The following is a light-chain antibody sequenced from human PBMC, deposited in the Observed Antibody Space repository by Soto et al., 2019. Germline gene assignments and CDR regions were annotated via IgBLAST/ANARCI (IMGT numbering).Light chain of an antibody. J-gene: IGLJ1*01. V-gene: IGLV2-8*01. CDR3: SSYAGSNTPYV. CDR2: EVS. CDR1: SSDVGGYNY. Sequence: QSALTQPPSASGSPGQSVAISCTGTSSDVGGYNYVSWYQQHPGKAPQLMIYEVSKRPSGVPDRFSGSKSGNTASLTVSGLQAEDEADYYCSSYAGSNTPYVFGTGTKLTVL.